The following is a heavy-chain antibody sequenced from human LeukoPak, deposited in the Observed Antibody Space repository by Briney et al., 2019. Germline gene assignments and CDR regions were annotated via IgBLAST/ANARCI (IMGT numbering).Heavy chain of an antibody. J-gene: IGHJ4*02. CDR2: ISAYNGNT. D-gene: IGHD1-26*01. V-gene: IGHV1-18*01. Sequence: GASVKVSCKASGYTFTNYGISWVRQGPGQGLEWMGWISAYNGNTNYAQKLQGRVTMTTDTSTSTAHMELRSLRSDDTAVYYCARDHTGSYPFDYWGQGTLVTVSS. CDR1: GYTFTNYG. CDR3: ARDHTGSYPFDY.